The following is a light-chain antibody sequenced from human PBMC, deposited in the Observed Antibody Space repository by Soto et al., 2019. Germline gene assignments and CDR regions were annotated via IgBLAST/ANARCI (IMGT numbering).Light chain of an antibody. Sequence: EIVLTQSPGTLSLSPGDRATLSCRASQTVDKNYLAWYQQKPGQAPRLLVDDASRRAAGIPDRFSGSGSGADFTLTISRLEPEDFAVYYCQQCATSPRTFGQGTKVVVK. V-gene: IGKV3-20*01. CDR1: QTVDKNY. CDR3: QQCATSPRT. J-gene: IGKJ1*01. CDR2: DAS.